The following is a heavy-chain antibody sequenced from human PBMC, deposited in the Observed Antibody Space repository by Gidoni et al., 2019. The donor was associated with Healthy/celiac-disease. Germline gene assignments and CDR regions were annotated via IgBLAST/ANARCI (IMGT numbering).Heavy chain of an antibody. D-gene: IGHD4-17*01. CDR2: IYWNDDK. J-gene: IGHJ5*02. CDR1: GFSLSPNGVV. V-gene: IGHV2-5*01. CDR3: AHRLLLGDYGDYMDLSWFDP. Sequence: QITLKESGPTPVNATQTLTLTCTFSGFSLSPNGVVVGWIRQPPVKALEWLALIYWNDDKRYSQSLKSRLTITKDTSKNQVVLTMTNMDPVDTATYYWAHRLLLGDYGDYMDLSWFDPWGQGTLVTVSS.